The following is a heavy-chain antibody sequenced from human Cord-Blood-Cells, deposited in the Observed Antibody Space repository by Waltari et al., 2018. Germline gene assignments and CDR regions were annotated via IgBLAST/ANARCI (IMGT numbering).Heavy chain of an antibody. CDR1: GYSFTSYW. J-gene: IGHJ5*02. V-gene: IGHV5-51*01. CDR2: IYPGDSDT. Sequence: EVQLVQSGAEVKKPGESLKISGKGSGYSFTSYWIGWVRQMPGKGLEWMGIIYPGDSDTRYSPSFQGQVTISADKSISTAYLQWSSLKASDTAMYYCARIKSSGSPRGRNNWFDPWGQGTLVTVSS. D-gene: IGHD6-19*01. CDR3: ARIKSSGSPRGRNNWFDP.